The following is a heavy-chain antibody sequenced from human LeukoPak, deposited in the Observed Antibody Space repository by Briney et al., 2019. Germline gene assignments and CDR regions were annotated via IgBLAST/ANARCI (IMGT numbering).Heavy chain of an antibody. Sequence: GGSLRLSCAASGFDFGAYEMNWVRQAPGKGLEWVAYFAGSDTTTYYADSVKGRFTISRDNARNSLYLQMNSLRAEDTALSYCTTLGYHLDSWGQGTLVTVSS. V-gene: IGHV3-48*03. CDR2: FAGSDTTT. J-gene: IGHJ4*02. CDR3: TTLGYHLDS. CDR1: GFDFGAYE. D-gene: IGHD3-22*01.